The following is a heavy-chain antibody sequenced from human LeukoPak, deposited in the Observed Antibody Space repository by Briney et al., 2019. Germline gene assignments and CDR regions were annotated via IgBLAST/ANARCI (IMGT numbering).Heavy chain of an antibody. V-gene: IGHV3-7*01. CDR3: ARVGLGVTKFFDY. CDR1: GFTLSSYW. D-gene: IGHD4-17*01. J-gene: IGHJ4*02. CDR2: INQDESER. Sequence: PGGSLRLSCAASGFTLSSYWMSWVRQTPEKGLEWVANINQDESERYYVDSVKGRFTISRDTAKNSLYLQMNSLRAEDTAVYYCARVGLGVTKFFDYWGQGTLVTVSS.